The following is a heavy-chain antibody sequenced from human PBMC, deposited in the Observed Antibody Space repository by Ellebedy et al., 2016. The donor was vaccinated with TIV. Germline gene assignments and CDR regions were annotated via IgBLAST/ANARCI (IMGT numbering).Heavy chain of an antibody. CDR1: GYSFTSYW. V-gene: IGHV5-51*01. CDR2: IYPGDSDT. CDR3: ASASGSYEYYFDY. Sequence: KVSCKGSGYSFTSYWIGWVRQMPGKGLEWMGIIYPGDSDTRYSPSFQGQVTISADKSISTAYLQWSSLKASDTAMYYCASASGSYEYYFDYWGQGTLVTVSS. J-gene: IGHJ4*02. D-gene: IGHD1-26*01.